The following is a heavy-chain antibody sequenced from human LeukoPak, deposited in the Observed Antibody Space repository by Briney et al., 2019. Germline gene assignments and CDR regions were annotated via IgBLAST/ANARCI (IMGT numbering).Heavy chain of an antibody. CDR3: AKVGSTSWYLDY. Sequence: GGSLRLSCAGSGFMFSSYWMSWVRQAPGRGLEWVANIKQDGSEKYYVDSVKGRFTISRDNAKNSLYLQMNSLRADDTALYYCAKVGSTSWYLDYWGQGILVTVSS. CDR2: IKQDGSEK. CDR1: GFMFSSYW. D-gene: IGHD2-2*01. J-gene: IGHJ4*02. V-gene: IGHV3-7*01.